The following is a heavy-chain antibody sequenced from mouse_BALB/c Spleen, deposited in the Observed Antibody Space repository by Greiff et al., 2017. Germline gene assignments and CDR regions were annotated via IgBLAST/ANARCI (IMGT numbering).Heavy chain of an antibody. J-gene: IGHJ4*01. D-gene: IGHD1-1*01. CDR2: ISYSGST. CDR3: ASSTVVAYYYAMDY. V-gene: IGHV3-2*02. CDR1: GYSITSDYA. Sequence: EVKVEESGPGLVKPSQSLSLTCTVTGYSITSDYAWNWIRQFPGNKLEWMGYISYSGSTSYNPSLKSRISITRDTSKNQFFLQLNSVTTEDTATYYCASSTVVAYYYAMDYWGQGTSVTVSS.